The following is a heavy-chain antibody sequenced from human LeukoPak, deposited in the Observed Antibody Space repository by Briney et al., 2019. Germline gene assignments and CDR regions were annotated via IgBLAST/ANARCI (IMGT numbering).Heavy chain of an antibody. J-gene: IGHJ5*02. CDR1: GFTFSSYA. D-gene: IGHD3-22*01. V-gene: IGHV3-23*01. CDR2: ISGSGGST. Sequence: GGSLRLSCAASGFTFSSYAMSWVRQAPGKGLEWVSAISGSGGSTYYADSVKGRFTISRDNSKNTLYLQMNSLRAEDTAVYYCAKWAYYYDSSGYYPELRPTDHWGQGTLVTVSS. CDR3: AKWAYYYDSSGYYPELRPTDH.